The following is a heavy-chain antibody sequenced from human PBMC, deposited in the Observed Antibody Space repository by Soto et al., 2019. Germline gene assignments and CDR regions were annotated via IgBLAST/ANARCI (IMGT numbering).Heavy chain of an antibody. CDR3: ARSYDFWSGGYYFDY. V-gene: IGHV1-2*04. J-gene: IGHJ4*02. CDR1: GYTFTGYY. D-gene: IGHD3-3*01. Sequence: ASVKVSCKASGYTFTGYYMHWVRQAPGQGLEWMGWINPNSGGTNYAQKFQGWVTMTRDTSISTAYMELSRLRSDDTAVYYCARSYDFWSGGYYFDYWGQGTLVTVSS. CDR2: INPNSGGT.